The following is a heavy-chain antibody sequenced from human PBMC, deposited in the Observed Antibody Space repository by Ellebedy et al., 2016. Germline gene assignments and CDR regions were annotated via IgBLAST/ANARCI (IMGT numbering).Heavy chain of an antibody. CDR2: IIPVPRTT. D-gene: IGHD2-15*01. CDR1: GGILSNYA. J-gene: IGHJ4*02. Sequence: SVKVSCKASGGILSNYAISWVRQAPGQGLEWMGGIIPVPRTTNYAQKFYGRATITADESTNTAYMELSSLRSEDTAVYYCMRGNCSCGAGCPVGFDYWGQGTPVTVSS. CDR3: MRGNCSCGAGCPVGFDY. V-gene: IGHV1-69*13.